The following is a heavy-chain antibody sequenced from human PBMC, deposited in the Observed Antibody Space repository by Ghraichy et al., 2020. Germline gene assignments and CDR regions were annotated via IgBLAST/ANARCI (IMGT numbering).Heavy chain of an antibody. J-gene: IGHJ4*02. CDR2: IYGSGGGGST. Sequence: GESLNISCAASGFTFSTYTMNWVRQAPGKGLEWVSGIYGSGGGGSTFYADSVKGRFTISRDNSKNTLYIQMNSLRAEDTAIYYCARGYGSSGYTDYWGQGTLVTVSS. CDR3: ARGYGSSGYTDY. D-gene: IGHD3-22*01. V-gene: IGHV3-23*01. CDR1: GFTFSTYT.